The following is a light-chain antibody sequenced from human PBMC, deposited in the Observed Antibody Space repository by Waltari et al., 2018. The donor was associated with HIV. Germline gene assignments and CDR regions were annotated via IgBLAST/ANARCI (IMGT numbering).Light chain of an antibody. Sequence: QSVLTQPPSVSGAPGQRVTISCTGSSSNIGAGYDVHWYQQLPGTAPKLLIDGNNHRASGVPDRFSGSKCDTSASLASTGLQSEDEADYYCQSYDSTLSGSDWVFGGGTKLTVL. CDR1: SSNIGAGYD. CDR3: QSYDSTLSGSDWV. J-gene: IGLJ3*02. V-gene: IGLV1-40*01. CDR2: GNN.